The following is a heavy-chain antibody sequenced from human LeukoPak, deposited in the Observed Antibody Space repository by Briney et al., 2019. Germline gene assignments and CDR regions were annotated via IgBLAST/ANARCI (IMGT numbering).Heavy chain of an antibody. J-gene: IGHJ4*02. Sequence: PGGSLRLSCAASGFTFSSYAMHWVRQAPGKGLEWVGVISYDGSNKYYADSVKGRFTISRDNSKNTLYLQMNCLRAEDTAVYYCAREGLRRFDYWGQGTLVTVSS. CDR1: GFTFSSYA. CDR2: ISYDGSNK. V-gene: IGHV3-30*04. CDR3: AREGLRRFDY. D-gene: IGHD2-15*01.